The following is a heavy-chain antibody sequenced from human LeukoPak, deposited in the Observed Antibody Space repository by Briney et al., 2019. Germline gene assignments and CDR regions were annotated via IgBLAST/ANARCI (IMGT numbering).Heavy chain of an antibody. V-gene: IGHV4-61*01. Sequence: SETLSLTCTVSGGSVSSGSYYWSWLRQPPGLGLEWIGYIYYSGSTNYNPSLKSRVTISVDTSKNQFSLKLSSVTAADTAVYYCARDAAEIGGYYFDYWGQGTLVTVSS. D-gene: IGHD3-16*01. CDR1: GGSVSSGSYY. CDR2: IYYSGST. J-gene: IGHJ4*02. CDR3: ARDAAEIGGYYFDY.